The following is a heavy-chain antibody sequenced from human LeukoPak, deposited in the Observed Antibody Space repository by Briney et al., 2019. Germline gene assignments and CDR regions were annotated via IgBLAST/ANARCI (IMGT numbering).Heavy chain of an antibody. CDR3: ARDSSPKGRAFDY. J-gene: IGHJ4*02. CDR2: IYYSGST. D-gene: IGHD6-13*01. V-gene: IGHV4-31*11. CDR1: GGSISSGGYY. Sequence: SETLSLTCAVSGGSISSGGYYWSWIRQHPGKGLEWIGYIYYSGSTYYNPSLKSRVTISVDTSKNQFSLKLSSVTAADTAVYYWARDSSPKGRAFDYWGQGTLVTVSS.